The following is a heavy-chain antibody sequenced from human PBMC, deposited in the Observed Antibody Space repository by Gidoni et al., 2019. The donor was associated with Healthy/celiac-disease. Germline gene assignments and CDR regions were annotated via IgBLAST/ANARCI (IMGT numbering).Heavy chain of an antibody. CDR3: ARAPLRYCSSTSCSPRGAFDI. V-gene: IGHV4-39*07. D-gene: IGHD2-2*01. CDR1: GGSISSSSYY. CDR2: IYYSGST. J-gene: IGHJ3*02. Sequence: QLQLQESGPGLVKPSETLSLTCTVSGGSISSSSYYWGWIRQPPGKGLEWIGSIYYSGSTYYNPSLKSRVTISVDTSKNQFSLKLSSVTAADTAVYYCARAPLRYCSSTSCSPRGAFDIWGQGTMVTVSS.